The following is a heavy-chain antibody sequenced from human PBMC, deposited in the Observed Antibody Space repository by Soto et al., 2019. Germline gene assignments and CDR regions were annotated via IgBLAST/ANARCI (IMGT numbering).Heavy chain of an antibody. CDR3: ARTRELLSGTDAFDI. CDR1: GGTFSSYA. CDR2: IIPIFGTA. D-gene: IGHD1-26*01. V-gene: IGHV1-69*01. J-gene: IGHJ3*02. Sequence: QVQLVQSGAEVKKPGSSVKVSCKASGGTFSSYAISWVRQAPGQGLEWMGGIIPIFGTANYAQKFQGRVTVTADESTSTAYMERSSLRSEDTAVYYCARTRELLSGTDAFDIWGQGTMVTVSS.